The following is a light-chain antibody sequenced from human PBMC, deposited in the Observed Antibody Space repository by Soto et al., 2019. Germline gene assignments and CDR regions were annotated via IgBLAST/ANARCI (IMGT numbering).Light chain of an antibody. CDR2: AAS. CDR1: QTISSW. V-gene: IGKV1-39*01. J-gene: IGKJ4*01. Sequence: DIQMTQSPSTLTGSVGDRVTITCWASQTISSWLAWYQQKPGKAPKLLIYAASSLQSGVPSRFSGSGSVTYFTLTICSLQPEDFATYYCQQSYSTLVTFGGGTKVDIK. CDR3: QQSYSTLVT.